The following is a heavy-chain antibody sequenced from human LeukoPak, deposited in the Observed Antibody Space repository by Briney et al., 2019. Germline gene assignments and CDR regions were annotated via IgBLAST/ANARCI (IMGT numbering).Heavy chain of an antibody. V-gene: IGHV3-30*02. CDR2: IHYDSTTE. J-gene: IGHJ6*03. D-gene: IGHD1-14*01. Sequence: QPGGSLRLSCAASGFAFSSYGMHWVRQAPGKGLEWVAYIHYDSTTEDYADSVKGRFTISRDNSKNTLYLEMKNLRAEDTAVYYCARDGTFTGSNNYYYIDVWGKGTTVTISS. CDR1: GFAFSSYG. CDR3: ARDGTFTGSNNYYYIDV.